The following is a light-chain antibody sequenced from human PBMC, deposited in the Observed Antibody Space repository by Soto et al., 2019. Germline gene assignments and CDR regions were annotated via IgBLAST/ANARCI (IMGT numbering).Light chain of an antibody. CDR3: MQSTQLPHT. Sequence: DVVMTQTPLSLSVAPGQPASISCKSSQSLLHITGETFLFWYLQKPGHSPQLMIYEVSTRVSGVPDRFSGSGSGTDFTLEISRVETDDVGIYYCMQSTQLPHTFGQGTRLGIE. CDR2: EVS. J-gene: IGKJ5*01. V-gene: IGKV2D-29*02. CDR1: QSLLHITGETF.